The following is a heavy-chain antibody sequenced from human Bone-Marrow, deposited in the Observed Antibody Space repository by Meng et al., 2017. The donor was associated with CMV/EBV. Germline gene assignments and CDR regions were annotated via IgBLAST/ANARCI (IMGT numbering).Heavy chain of an antibody. CDR2: IYYSGST. Sequence: SETLSLTCTVSGGSISSSSYYWGWIRRPPGKGLEWIGSIYYSGSTYYNPSLKSRVTISVDTSKNQFSLKLSSVTAADTAVYYCARRGVEVNFDYWGQGTRVTVYS. CDR1: GGSISSSSYY. D-gene: IGHD5-24*01. V-gene: IGHV4-39*01. CDR3: ARRGVEVNFDY. J-gene: IGHJ4*02.